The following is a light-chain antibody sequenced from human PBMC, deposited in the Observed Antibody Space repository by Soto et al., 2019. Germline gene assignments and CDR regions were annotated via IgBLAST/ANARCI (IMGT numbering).Light chain of an antibody. J-gene: IGKJ2*01. CDR3: QQYDTSLPMYT. Sequence: EIVVTQSPGTLSLSPGERATLSCRASQSVSSTYLAWYQHKPGQAPRLLIYGASSRATGIPDSFSGSGSGTDFTLTTSRLEPEDFAVYYFQQYDTSLPMYTFSQGTKLEIK. V-gene: IGKV3-20*01. CDR2: GAS. CDR1: QSVSSTY.